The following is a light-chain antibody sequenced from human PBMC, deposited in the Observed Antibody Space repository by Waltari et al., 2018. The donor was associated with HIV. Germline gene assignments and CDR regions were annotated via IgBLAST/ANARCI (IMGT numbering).Light chain of an antibody. CDR2: QNS. V-gene: IGLV3-1*01. CDR3: QAWDSSSAVV. CDR1: TLGATY. Sequence: SYELTQPPSATVSPGQTASITCPGDTLGATYASWYQQKPGQSPVLVIYQNSKRPSGIPERFSGSNSGDTATLTISGTQAVDEADYYCQAWDSSSAVVFGGGTKLTVL. J-gene: IGLJ2*01.